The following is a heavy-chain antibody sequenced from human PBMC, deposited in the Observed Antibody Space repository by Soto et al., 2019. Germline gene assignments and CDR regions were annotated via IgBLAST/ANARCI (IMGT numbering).Heavy chain of an antibody. Sequence: ASVKVSCKVSGYTLTELSMHWVRQAPGQGLEWMGWINPNSGGTNYAQKFQGWVTMTRDTSISTAYMELSRLRSDDTAVYYCAREGMTTVTTNYYYGMDVWGQGTTVTVSS. CDR2: INPNSGGT. V-gene: IGHV1-2*04. D-gene: IGHD4-4*01. J-gene: IGHJ6*02. CDR3: AREGMTTVTTNYYYGMDV. CDR1: GYTLTELS.